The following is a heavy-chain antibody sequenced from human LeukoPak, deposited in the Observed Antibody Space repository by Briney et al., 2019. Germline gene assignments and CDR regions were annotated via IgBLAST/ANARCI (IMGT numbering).Heavy chain of an antibody. CDR3: AREPIVLVPAAIFNWFDP. CDR1: GYTFTGYY. J-gene: IGHJ5*02. Sequence: LGASVKVSCKASGYTFTGYYIHWVRQAPGQGPEWMGWINPDSGGTNYAQKFQGRVTMSRDTSISTAYMEVSRLRSDDTAVYYCAREPIVLVPAAIFNWFDPWGQGTLVTVSS. D-gene: IGHD2-2*02. CDR2: INPDSGGT. V-gene: IGHV1-2*02.